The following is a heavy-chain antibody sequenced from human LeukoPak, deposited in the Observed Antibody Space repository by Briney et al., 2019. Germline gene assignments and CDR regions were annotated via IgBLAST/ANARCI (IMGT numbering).Heavy chain of an antibody. J-gene: IGHJ5*02. CDR3: ARTAMVSSNSPNWFDP. CDR1: GFTVSSNY. CDR2: IYSGGST. Sequence: PGGSLRLSCAASGFTVSSNYMSWVRQAPGKGLEWVSVIYSGGSTYYADSVKGRFTISRNNSKNTLYLQMNSLRAEDTAVYYCARTAMVSSNSPNWFDPWGQGTLVTVSS. V-gene: IGHV3-66*01. D-gene: IGHD5-18*01.